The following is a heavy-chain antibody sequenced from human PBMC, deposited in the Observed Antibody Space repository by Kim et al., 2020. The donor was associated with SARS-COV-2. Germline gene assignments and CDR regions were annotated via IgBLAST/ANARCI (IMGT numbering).Heavy chain of an antibody. J-gene: IGHJ6*02. CDR3: ARDWGEYSYGTEIQYYYYYGMDV. D-gene: IGHD5-18*01. Sequence: ASVKVSCKASGYTFTSYGISWVRPAPGQGLEWMGWISAYNGNTNYAQKLRGRVTMTTDTSTSTAYMELRSLRSDDTAVYYCARDWGEYSYGTEIQYYYYYGMDVWGQGPTVTVSS. CDR2: ISAYNGNT. CDR1: GYTFTSYG. V-gene: IGHV1-18*01.